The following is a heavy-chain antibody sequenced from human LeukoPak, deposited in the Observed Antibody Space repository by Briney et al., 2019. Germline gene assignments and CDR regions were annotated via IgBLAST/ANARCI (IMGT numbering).Heavy chain of an antibody. V-gene: IGHV3-23*01. Sequence: GGSLRLSRAASGFTFSSYAMSWVRQAPGKGLEWVSAISGSGGSTYYADSVKGRFTISRDNSKNTLYLQMNSLRAEDTAVYYCAKDTGAASNPFDYWGQGTLVTVSS. D-gene: IGHD1-14*01. J-gene: IGHJ4*02. CDR2: ISGSGGST. CDR3: AKDTGAASNPFDY. CDR1: GFTFSSYA.